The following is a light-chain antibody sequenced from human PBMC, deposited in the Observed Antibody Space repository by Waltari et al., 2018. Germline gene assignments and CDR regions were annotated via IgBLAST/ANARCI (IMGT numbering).Light chain of an antibody. J-gene: IGLJ3*02. Sequence: QSVLTQPPSVSGAPGQRVTISCTGSTSNIGAGYDVHWYQQLPGTAPKLLMYANSHRPSGVPDRVSGSKNGTSASLAITGLQAEDEADYYCQSYDSSLSDSRVFAGGTKLTVL. V-gene: IGLV1-40*01. CDR2: ANS. CDR1: TSNIGAGYD. CDR3: QSYDSSLSDSRV.